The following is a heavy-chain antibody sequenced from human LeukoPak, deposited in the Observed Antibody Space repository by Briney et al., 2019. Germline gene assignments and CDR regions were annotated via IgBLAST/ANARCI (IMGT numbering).Heavy chain of an antibody. CDR2: ISSSSSYI. J-gene: IGHJ4*02. D-gene: IGHD6-19*01. CDR3: ARDFGARGWFDY. CDR1: GFTFSSYS. V-gene: IGHV3-21*01. Sequence: PGGSLRLSCAASGFTFSSYSMNWVRQAPGKGLEWVSFISSSSSYIHYADSVKGRFTISRDNAKNSPYLQMNSLRVEDTAVYYCARDFGARGWFDYWGQGTLVTVSS.